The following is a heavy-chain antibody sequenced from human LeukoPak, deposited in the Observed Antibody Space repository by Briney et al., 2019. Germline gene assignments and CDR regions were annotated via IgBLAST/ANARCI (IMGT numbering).Heavy chain of an antibody. CDR1: GASISSYY. CDR3: ARDRIWNDAGHDPFDI. Sequence: PSETLSLTCNLSGASISSYYWSWIRQPAGKGLEWIGRIYTSANTNYSPSFKSRATISIDRSKNQFSPNLPSVTAADTAVYYCARDRIWNDAGHDPFDIWGKGTMVTVSS. CDR2: IYTSANT. V-gene: IGHV4-4*07. D-gene: IGHD1-1*01. J-gene: IGHJ3*02.